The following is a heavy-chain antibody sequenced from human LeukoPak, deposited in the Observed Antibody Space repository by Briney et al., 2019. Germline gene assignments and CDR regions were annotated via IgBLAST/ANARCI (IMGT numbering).Heavy chain of an antibody. CDR2: ISSSSSYT. V-gene: IGHV3-11*05. CDR1: GFTFSDYY. CDR3: ARDVITFGGVIAPPDY. J-gene: IGHJ4*02. Sequence: PGGSLRHSCAASGFTFSDYYMSWIRQAPGKGLEWVSYISSSSSYTNYADSVKGRFTISRDNAKNSLYLQTNSLRAEDTAVYYCARDVITFGGVIAPPDYWGQGTLVTVSS. D-gene: IGHD3-16*02.